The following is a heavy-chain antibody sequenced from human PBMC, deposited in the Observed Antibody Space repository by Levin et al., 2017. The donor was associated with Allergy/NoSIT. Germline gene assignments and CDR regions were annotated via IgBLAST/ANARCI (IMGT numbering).Heavy chain of an antibody. D-gene: IGHD2-2*01. V-gene: IGHV3-72*01. CDR2: SRDKAHSYNT. J-gene: IGHJ4*02. CDR3: ARNLHSTIYYHDC. CDR1: GFTFSDHY. Sequence: RGESLKISCAVSGFTFSDHYMDWVRQAPGKGLEWVARSRDKAHSYNTEYAASVKGRFTISRDESKSSLYLQMNSLKTEDTAIYYCARNLHSTIYYHDCWGQGALVTVSS.